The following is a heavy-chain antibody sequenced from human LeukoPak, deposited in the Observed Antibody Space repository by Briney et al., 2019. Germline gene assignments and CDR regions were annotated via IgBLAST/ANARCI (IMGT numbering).Heavy chain of an antibody. V-gene: IGHV1-69*13. CDR1: GGTFNSYT. CDR3: ARDRVEWSLRDFYYYDMDV. D-gene: IGHD3-3*01. Sequence: SVKVSCKASGGTFNSYTVSWVRQAPGQGLEWMGGIIPIFGTANYAQRFQGRATITADDATKIVYMELNSLRSEDTAVYYCARDRVEWSLRDFYYYDMDVWGQGTTVTVSS. J-gene: IGHJ6*02. CDR2: IIPIFGTA.